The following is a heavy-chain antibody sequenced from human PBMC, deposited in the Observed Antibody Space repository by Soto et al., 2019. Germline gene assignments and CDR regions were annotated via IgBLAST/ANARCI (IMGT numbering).Heavy chain of an antibody. V-gene: IGHV4-59*08. CDR3: ARLGGYYQAFDS. J-gene: IGHJ4*02. CDR2: IYYSGTT. D-gene: IGHD3-22*01. CDR1: GGSINPYY. Sequence: SETLSLTCTVSGGSINPYYWGWIRQPPGKGLEWIGNIYYSGTTNYHPSLKSRVTISLDTSKNQFSLKLSSVIAADTAVYYCARLGGYYQAFDSWGQGTLVT.